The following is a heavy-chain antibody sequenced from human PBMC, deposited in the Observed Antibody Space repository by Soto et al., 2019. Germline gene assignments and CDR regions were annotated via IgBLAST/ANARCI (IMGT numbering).Heavy chain of an antibody. J-gene: IGHJ6*02. Sequence: SETLSLTCTVSGGSISSSSYYWGWIRQPPGKGLEWIGSIYYSGSTYYNPSLKSRVTISVDTSKNQFSLKLSSVTAADTAVYYCATLTRIWSGDHPNPFYYYVMDVWGQGTTVTVSS. CDR2: IYYSGST. CDR1: GGSISSSSYY. V-gene: IGHV4-39*01. D-gene: IGHD3-3*01. CDR3: ATLTRIWSGDHPNPFYYYVMDV.